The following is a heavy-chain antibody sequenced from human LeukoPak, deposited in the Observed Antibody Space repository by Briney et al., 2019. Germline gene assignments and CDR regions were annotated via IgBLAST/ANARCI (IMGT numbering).Heavy chain of an antibody. V-gene: IGHV1-69*13. D-gene: IGHD1-26*01. CDR1: GYTFTSYY. J-gene: IGHJ6*02. CDR3: ASTFPWEKRDIRYGMDV. CDR2: IIPIFGTA. Sequence: SVKVSCKASGYTFTSYYMHWVRQAPGQGLEWMGGIIPIFGTANYAQKFQGRVTITADESTSTAYMELSSLRSEDTAVYYCASTFPWEKRDIRYGMDVWGQGTTVTVSS.